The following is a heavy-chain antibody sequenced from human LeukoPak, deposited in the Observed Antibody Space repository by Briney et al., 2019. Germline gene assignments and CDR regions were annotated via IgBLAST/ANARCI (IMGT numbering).Heavy chain of an antibody. CDR2: TYYRSKWYN. Sequence: SQTLSLTCAISGDSVSSNSAAWNWIRQSPSRGLEWLGRTYYRSKWYNDYAVSVKSRITINPDTSKNPFSLQLNSVTPEDTAVYYCARERDIVVVPAATNWFDPWGQGTLVTVSS. CDR1: GDSVSSNSAA. V-gene: IGHV6-1*01. J-gene: IGHJ5*02. CDR3: ARERDIVVVPAATNWFDP. D-gene: IGHD2-2*01.